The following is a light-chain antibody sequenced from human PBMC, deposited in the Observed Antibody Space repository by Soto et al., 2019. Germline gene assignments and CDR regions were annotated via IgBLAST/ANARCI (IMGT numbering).Light chain of an antibody. Sequence: IHMTQSPSSLSASVGGRVTITCQASQDISNYLAWYQQKPGKAPELLIYAASTLQSGVPSRFSGSGSGTDFTLTISCLQSEDFATYYCQQYYSFPRTFGQGTKV. J-gene: IGKJ1*01. CDR2: AAS. CDR1: QDISNY. V-gene: IGKV1D-8*01. CDR3: QQYYSFPRT.